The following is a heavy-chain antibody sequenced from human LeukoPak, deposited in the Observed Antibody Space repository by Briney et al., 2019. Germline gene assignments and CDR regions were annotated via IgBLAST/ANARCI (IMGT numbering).Heavy chain of an antibody. CDR3: ARRGGYDILTGYYEDY. D-gene: IGHD3-9*01. J-gene: IGHJ4*02. CDR2: INHSGST. CDR1: GGSFSGYY. V-gene: IGHV4-34*01. Sequence: SETLSLTSAVYGGSFSGYYWSWIRQPPGKGLEWIGEINHSGSTNYNPSLKSRVTISVDTSKNQFSLKLSSVTAADTAVYYCARRGGYDILTGYYEDYWGQGTLVTVSS.